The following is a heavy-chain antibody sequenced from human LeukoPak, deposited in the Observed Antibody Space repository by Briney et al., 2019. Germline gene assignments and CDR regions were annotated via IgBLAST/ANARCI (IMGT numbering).Heavy chain of an antibody. V-gene: IGHV1-18*01. D-gene: IGHD3-22*01. CDR2: LSASNGNT. J-gene: IGHJ4*02. CDR1: VYTFTSYG. CDR3: AREAKDYYDSSGYYYVFDY. Sequence: ASVKVSCKASVYTFTSYGISWVRQAPGQGLEWMGSLSASNGNTNYAQKLQGRVTMTTDTSTSTAYMELRSLRSDDTAVYYCAREAKDYYDSSGYYYVFDYWGQGTLVTVSS.